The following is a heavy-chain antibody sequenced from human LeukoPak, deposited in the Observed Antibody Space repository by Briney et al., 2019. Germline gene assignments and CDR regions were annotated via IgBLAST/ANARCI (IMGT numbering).Heavy chain of an antibody. CDR2: ISGSGGST. CDR3: AKDSGRWYYGMDV. D-gene: IGHD3-10*01. V-gene: IGHV3-23*01. Sequence: GGSLRLSCAASGFTFSSYAMSWVRQAPGKGLEWVSAISGSGGSTYYADSVKGRFTISRDNSKNTLYLQMNSLRAEDTAVYCCAKDSGRWYYGMDVWGQGTTVTVSS. J-gene: IGHJ6*02. CDR1: GFTFSSYA.